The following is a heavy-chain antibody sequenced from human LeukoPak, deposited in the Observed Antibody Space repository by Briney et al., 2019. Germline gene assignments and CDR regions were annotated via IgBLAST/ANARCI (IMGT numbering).Heavy chain of an antibody. CDR1: GYTFTGYY. J-gene: IGHJ4*02. V-gene: IGHV1-2*02. CDR3: ARVGQLVAATKNYYFDY. CDR2: INPNSGGT. D-gene: IGHD2-15*01. Sequence: ASVKVSCKASGYTFTGYYMHWVRQAPGQGLEWMGWINPNSGGTNYAQKFQGRVTMTRDTSISTAYMELSRLRSDDTAVYYCARVGQLVAATKNYYFDYWGQGTLVTVSS.